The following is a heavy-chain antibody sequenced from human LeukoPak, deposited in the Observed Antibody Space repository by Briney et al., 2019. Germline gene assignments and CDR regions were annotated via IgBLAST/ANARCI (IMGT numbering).Heavy chain of an antibody. J-gene: IGHJ6*04. D-gene: IGHD3-9*01. CDR3: ARVGRYFDWLPRPYYYYGMDV. Sequence: GGSLRLSCAASGFTFSSYEMNWVRQAPGKGLEWVSYISSSGRTIYYADSVKGRFTISRDNAKNSLYLQMNSLRAEDTAVYYCARVGRYFDWLPRPYYYYGMDVWGKGTTVTVSS. V-gene: IGHV3-48*03. CDR2: ISSSGRTI. CDR1: GFTFSSYE.